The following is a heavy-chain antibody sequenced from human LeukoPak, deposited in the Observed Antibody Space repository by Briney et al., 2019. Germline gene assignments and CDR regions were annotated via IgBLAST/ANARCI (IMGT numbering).Heavy chain of an antibody. CDR2: ISSSSSTI. J-gene: IGHJ3*02. CDR1: GFTFSSYS. CDR3: ARDSAGYGITVDAFDI. V-gene: IGHV3-48*01. Sequence: GGSLRLSCAASGFTFSSYSMNWVRQAPGKGLEWVSYISSSSSTIYYADSVKGRFTISRDNAKNSLYLQMNSLRAEDTAVYYCARDSAGYGITVDAFDIWGQGTMVTVSS. D-gene: IGHD3-10*01.